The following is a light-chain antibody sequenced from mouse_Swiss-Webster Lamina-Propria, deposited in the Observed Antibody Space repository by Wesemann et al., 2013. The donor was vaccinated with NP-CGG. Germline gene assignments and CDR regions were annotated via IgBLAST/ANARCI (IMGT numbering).Light chain of an antibody. J-gene: IGKJ5*01. Sequence: IVMTQSQKFMSTSVGDRVSVTCKASQNVGTNVAWYQQKPGQSPKALIYSASYRYSGVPDRFTGSGSGTDFTLTISNVQSEDLAEYFCQQYNSYPPLTFGAGTKLELK. CDR3: QQYNSYPPLT. CDR1: QNVGTN. CDR2: SAS. V-gene: IGKV6-15*01.